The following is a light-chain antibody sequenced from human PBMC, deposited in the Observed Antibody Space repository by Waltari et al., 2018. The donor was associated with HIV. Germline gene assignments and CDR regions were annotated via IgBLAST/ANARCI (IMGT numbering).Light chain of an antibody. CDR1: DSNIGSNY. V-gene: IGLV1-47*01. CDR3: ASWDDNLNSWV. CDR2: KNN. Sequence: QSVVTQPPSASGTPGQRVTISCSGSDSNIGSNYVYWYQDLPGTAPKLLIYKNNHRSSGGPHRFAGSKSDTSASLAISGRRSEDEADYYCASWDDNLNSWVFGGGTKLTVL. J-gene: IGLJ3*02.